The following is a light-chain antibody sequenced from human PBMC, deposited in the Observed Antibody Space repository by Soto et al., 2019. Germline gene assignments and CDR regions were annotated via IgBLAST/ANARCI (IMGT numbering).Light chain of an antibody. J-gene: IGLJ2*01. CDR1: SSNIGATYD. CDR3: QSYDSSLSGVV. V-gene: IGLV1-40*01. Sequence: QSVLTQPPSVSGAPGQRVTISCTGSSSNIGATYDVHWYQHLPGTAPKLLIYGNNNRPSGVPDRFSASRSGTSASLAITGLQAEDEADYYCQSYDSSLSGVVFGGGTKLTVL. CDR2: GNN.